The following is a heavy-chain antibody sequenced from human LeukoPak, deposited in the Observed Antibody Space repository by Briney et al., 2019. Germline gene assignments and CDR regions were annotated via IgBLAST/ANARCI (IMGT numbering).Heavy chain of an antibody. D-gene: IGHD3-10*01. V-gene: IGHV1-18*01. CDR2: ISAYNGNT. CDR3: AAYGSGSYSNWFDP. J-gene: IGHJ5*02. Sequence: WISAYNGNTNYAQKLQGRVTMTTDTSTSTAYMELRSLRSDDTAVYYCAAYGSGSYSNWFDPWGQGTLVTVSS.